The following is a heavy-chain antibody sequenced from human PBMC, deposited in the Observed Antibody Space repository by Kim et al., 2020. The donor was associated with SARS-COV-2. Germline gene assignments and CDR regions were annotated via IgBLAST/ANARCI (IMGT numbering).Heavy chain of an antibody. V-gene: IGHV5-10-1*01. Sequence: GESLKISCKGSGYSFTSYWISWVRQMPGKGLEWMGRIDPSDSYTNYSPSFQGHVTISADKSISTAYLQWSSLKASDTAMYYCARHSYLDFALWFGELWPFSYDSSGTRLDYWGQGTLVTVSS. CDR2: IDPSDSYT. CDR1: GYSFTSYW. CDR3: ARHSYLDFALWFGELWPFSYDSSGTRLDY. J-gene: IGHJ4*02. D-gene: IGHD3-10*01.